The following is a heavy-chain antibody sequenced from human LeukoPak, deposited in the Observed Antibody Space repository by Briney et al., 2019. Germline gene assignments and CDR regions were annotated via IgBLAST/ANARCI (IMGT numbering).Heavy chain of an antibody. J-gene: IGHJ4*02. V-gene: IGHV1-8*01. Sequence: ASVKVSCKASGYTLTSYHINWVRQATGQGLEWMGWMSPNSGNTDYAQKFQGRVTMTRDTSINTAYIELSSLRSEDTAVYYCARGVGDLGDYWGQGTLVTVSS. D-gene: IGHD3-16*01. CDR3: ARGVGDLGDY. CDR1: GYTLTSYH. CDR2: MSPNSGNT.